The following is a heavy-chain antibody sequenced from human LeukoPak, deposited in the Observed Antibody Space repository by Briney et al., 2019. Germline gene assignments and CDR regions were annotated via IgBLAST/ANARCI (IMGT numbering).Heavy chain of an antibody. CDR1: GYTFTSYY. V-gene: IGHV1-46*01. CDR2: IYPGGGST. Sequence: ASVKVSCKASGYTFTSYYIHWVRQAPGQGLEWMGIIYPGGGSTSYAQKFQGRVTMTRDMSTSTVYIELSSLRSEDAAIYYCARVGLSSGPFDYWGQGTLVTVSS. J-gene: IGHJ4*02. D-gene: IGHD3-22*01. CDR3: ARVGLSSGPFDY.